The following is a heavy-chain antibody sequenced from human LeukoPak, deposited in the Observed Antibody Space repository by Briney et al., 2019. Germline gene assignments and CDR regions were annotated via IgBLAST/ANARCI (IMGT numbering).Heavy chain of an antibody. Sequence: ASVKVSCKASGGTFSSYAISWVRQAPGQGLEWMGGIIPIFGTANYAQKFQGRVTITTDESTSTAYMELSSLRSEDTAVYYCARGGGSSSLGRYYYYYMDVWGKGTTVTVSS. CDR2: IIPIFGTA. V-gene: IGHV1-69*05. CDR1: GGTFSSYA. J-gene: IGHJ6*03. D-gene: IGHD6-6*01. CDR3: ARGGGSSSLGRYYYYYMDV.